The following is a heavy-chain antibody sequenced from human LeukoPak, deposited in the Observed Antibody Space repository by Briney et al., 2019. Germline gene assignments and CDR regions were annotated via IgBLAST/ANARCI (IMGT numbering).Heavy chain of an antibody. CDR3: AKLFNNRYFDSNFDY. CDR2: ISGSGGST. V-gene: IGHV3-23*01. J-gene: IGHJ4*02. D-gene: IGHD1-14*01. CDR1: GVTFSSYA. Sequence: GGSLRLSCAASGVTFSSYARSWGRQAPGKVLEWVSSISGSGGSTYYAYSVKDRFTIARDNSKNLLYLQMNTPRADDKAVYYCAKLFNNRYFDSNFDYWGQGTLVTVSS.